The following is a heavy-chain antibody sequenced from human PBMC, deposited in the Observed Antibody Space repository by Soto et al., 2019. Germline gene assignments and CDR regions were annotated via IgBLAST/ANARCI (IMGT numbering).Heavy chain of an antibody. D-gene: IGHD4-17*01. V-gene: IGHV3-7*05. CDR1: GFTLSSYW. CDR3: STVTTSSVFDY. CDR2: INPEGSET. Sequence: GGYLRLSCAVSGFTLSSYWMTWVRQAPGKGLEWVANINPEGSETHYVDSVKGRFTISRDNAKNSLHLQMNSLRAEDTAVYYCSTVTTSSVFDYWGQGTLVTVSS. J-gene: IGHJ4*02.